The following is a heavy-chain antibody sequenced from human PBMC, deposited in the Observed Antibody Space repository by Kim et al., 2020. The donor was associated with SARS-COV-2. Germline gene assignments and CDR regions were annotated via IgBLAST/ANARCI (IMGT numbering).Heavy chain of an antibody. CDR3: AKDRNVFVGRGSMDV. CDR2: ISWNSGSM. V-gene: IGHV3-9*01. D-gene: IGHD3-3*01. CDR1: GFTFGDYA. J-gene: IGHJ6*02. Sequence: GGSLRLSCAASGFTFGDYAMHWVRQAPGKGLEWVSGISWNSGSMGYADSVKGRFTISRDNAKNSLYLQMNSLRAEDTALYYCAKDRNVFVGRGSMDVWGQGTTVTVSS.